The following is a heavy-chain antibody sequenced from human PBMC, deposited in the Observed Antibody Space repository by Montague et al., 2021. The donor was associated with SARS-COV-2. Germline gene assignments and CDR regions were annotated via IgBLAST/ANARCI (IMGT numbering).Heavy chain of an antibody. CDR3: ARGRQHFNMIVVVMTGGEYYFDY. D-gene: IGHD3-22*01. CDR1: GGSFSDYY. CDR2: INHRGTS. V-gene: IGHV4-34*01. Sequence: SETLSLTCAVYGGSFSDYYWSWIRQPPGKGLEWIGEINHRGTSNYNPSPKSRVSISIDTSKSQFSLFLGSVTAADTAVYYCARGRQHFNMIVVVMTGGEYYFDYWAQGTLVTVSS. J-gene: IGHJ4*02.